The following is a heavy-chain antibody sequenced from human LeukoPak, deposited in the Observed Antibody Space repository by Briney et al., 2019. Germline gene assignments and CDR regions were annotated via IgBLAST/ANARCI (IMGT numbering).Heavy chain of an antibody. D-gene: IGHD3-3*01. CDR1: GYTFTGYY. CDR2: INPNSGGT. CDR3: ARDDFWSGTTLWFDP. Sequence: ASVKVSCKASGYTFTGYYMHWVRQAPGQGLEWMGWINPNSGGTNYAQKFQGRVTMTRDTSISTAYMEPSRLRSDDTAVYYCARDDFWSGTTLWFDPWGQGTLVTVSS. J-gene: IGHJ5*02. V-gene: IGHV1-2*02.